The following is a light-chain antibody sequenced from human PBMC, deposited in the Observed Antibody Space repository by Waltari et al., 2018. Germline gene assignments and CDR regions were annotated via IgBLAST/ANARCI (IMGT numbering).Light chain of an antibody. CDR1: SSAIGDYAC. Sequence: QSALTQPRSASGSPGQSVTVSCTGTSSAIGDYACVSCYQHHPGKAPNLLIYDVSKRPSGVPDRFSASKSGNTASLTISGLQAEDEADYYCYSYAGSHEFGGGTKLTVL. CDR3: YSYAGSHE. V-gene: IGLV2-11*01. CDR2: DVS. J-gene: IGLJ2*01.